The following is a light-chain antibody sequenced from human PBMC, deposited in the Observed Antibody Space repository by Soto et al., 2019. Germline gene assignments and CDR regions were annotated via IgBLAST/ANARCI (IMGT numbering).Light chain of an antibody. CDR3: QQYYSSWT. CDR1: QSVLHSSNNKNY. CDR2: WAS. Sequence: DIVMTQSPDSLAVSLGERAAINCKSSQSVLHSSNNKNYLAWYQQKPRQPPKLLIYWASTRESGVPDRFSGSWSGTDFTLTISSLQAEDVAVYYCQQYYSSWTFGQGTKVEIK. J-gene: IGKJ1*01. V-gene: IGKV4-1*01.